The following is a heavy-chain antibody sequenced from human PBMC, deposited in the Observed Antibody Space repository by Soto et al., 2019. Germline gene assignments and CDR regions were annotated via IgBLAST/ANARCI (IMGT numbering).Heavy chain of an antibody. CDR2: ISASGYSA. J-gene: IGHJ4*02. CDR1: ELAFSNYA. V-gene: IGHV3-23*01. D-gene: IGHD6-13*01. Sequence: EAQLLESGGGLVQPGGSLRLSCAASELAFSNYAMTWVGQAPGKGLEWVSVISASGYSAYYGGAVKGRFTTSRDNSKSTLYLQMNRLRADDTAVYYCAKGEQLWDPFDSWGQGTLVTVSS. CDR3: AKGEQLWDPFDS.